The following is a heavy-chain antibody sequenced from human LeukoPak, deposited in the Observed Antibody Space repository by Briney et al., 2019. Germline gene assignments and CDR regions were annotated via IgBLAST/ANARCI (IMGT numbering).Heavy chain of an antibody. Sequence: SETLSLTCAVYGGSFSGYYWSWIRQPPGKGLEWIGEINHSGSTNCNPSLKSRVTISVDTSKNQFSLKLSSVTAADTAVYYCARGLRRYCSSASCPYYFDYWGQGTLVTVSS. CDR1: GGSFSGYY. V-gene: IGHV4-34*01. D-gene: IGHD2-2*01. CDR2: INHSGST. CDR3: ARGLRRYCSSASCPYYFDY. J-gene: IGHJ4*02.